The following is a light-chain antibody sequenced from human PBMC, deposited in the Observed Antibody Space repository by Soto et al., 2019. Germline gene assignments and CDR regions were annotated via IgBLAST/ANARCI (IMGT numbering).Light chain of an antibody. CDR3: HQFSSYPLT. V-gene: IGKV3-20*01. J-gene: IGKJ4*01. CDR2: DAS. CDR1: QTVRNNY. Sequence: VLTPSPGFMPSSPWETATLXWRASQTVRNNYLAWYEEKPGHAPRVLIYDASTRRTGIPDRFSHGRTGTDSTLTISRLEPEDFAVYYCHQFSSYPLTFGGGTKLDI.